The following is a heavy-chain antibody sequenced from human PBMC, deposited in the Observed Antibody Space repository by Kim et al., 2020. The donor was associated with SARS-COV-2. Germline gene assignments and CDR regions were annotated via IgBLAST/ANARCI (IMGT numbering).Heavy chain of an antibody. Sequence: GGSLRLSCAASGFTFSSYEMNWVRQAPGKGLEWVSYISSSGSTIYYADSVKGRFTISRDNAKNSLYLQMNSLRAEDTAVYYCARALPYGSGSYDLYWGQGTLVTVSS. CDR3: ARALPYGSGSYDLY. V-gene: IGHV3-48*03. CDR1: GFTFSSYE. J-gene: IGHJ4*02. D-gene: IGHD3-10*01. CDR2: ISSSGSTI.